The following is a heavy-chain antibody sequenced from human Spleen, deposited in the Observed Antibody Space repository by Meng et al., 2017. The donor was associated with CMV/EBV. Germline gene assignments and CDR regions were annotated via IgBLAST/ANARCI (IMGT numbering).Heavy chain of an antibody. D-gene: IGHD3-3*01. CDR1: GYTFMSYD. Sequence: ASVKVSCKASGYTFMSYDINWVRQATGQGVEWMGWMNPNSGNTGYAQKFQGRVTMTRNTSISTAYMELSSLRSEDTAVYYCARGSGYYIAEYFQHWGQGTLVTVSS. J-gene: IGHJ1*01. V-gene: IGHV1-8*01. CDR3: ARGSGYYIAEYFQH. CDR2: MNPNSGNT.